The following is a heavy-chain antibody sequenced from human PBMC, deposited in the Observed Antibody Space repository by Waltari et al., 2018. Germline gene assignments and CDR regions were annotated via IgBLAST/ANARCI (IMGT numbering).Heavy chain of an antibody. Sequence: QVQLVESGGGVVQPGGSLRLSCAASGFTFSSYGMPWVRQAPGKGLEWVAFIRYDGSNKYYADSVKGRFTISRDNSKNTLYLQMNSLRAEDTAVYYCAKGWELIGAEVDYWGQGTLVTVSS. CDR2: IRYDGSNK. J-gene: IGHJ4*02. CDR1: GFTFSSYG. CDR3: AKGWELIGAEVDY. D-gene: IGHD1-26*01. V-gene: IGHV3-30*02.